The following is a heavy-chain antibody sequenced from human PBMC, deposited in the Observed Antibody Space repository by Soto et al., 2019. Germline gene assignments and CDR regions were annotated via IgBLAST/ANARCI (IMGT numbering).Heavy chain of an antibody. CDR1: GYTFTIYD. J-gene: IGHJ6*03. Sequence: GASVKVSCKASGYTFTIYDINWVRKATGQGLEWMGWMNPNSGNTGYAQKFQGRVTMTRNTSISTAYMELSSLRSEDTAVYYCARGSTRPAAVAGIDYYYYYYMDVWGKGTTVTVSS. CDR3: ARGSTRPAAVAGIDYYYYYYMDV. V-gene: IGHV1-8*01. CDR2: MNPNSGNT. D-gene: IGHD6-19*01.